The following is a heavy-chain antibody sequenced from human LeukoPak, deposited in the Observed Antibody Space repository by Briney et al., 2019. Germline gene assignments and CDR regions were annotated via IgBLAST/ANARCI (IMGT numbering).Heavy chain of an antibody. CDR2: MNPNTGRT. CDR3: ATDLNIPHDAFDI. J-gene: IGHJ3*02. V-gene: IGHV1-8*01. Sequence: ASVKVSCKASRYTFSSYDINWVREAAGRGLEWMGWMNPNTGRTGFAQKFQGRVTMTEDTSTDTAYMELSSLRSEDTAVYYCATDLNIPHDAFDIWGQGTMVTVSS. CDR1: RYTFSSYD. D-gene: IGHD2/OR15-2a*01.